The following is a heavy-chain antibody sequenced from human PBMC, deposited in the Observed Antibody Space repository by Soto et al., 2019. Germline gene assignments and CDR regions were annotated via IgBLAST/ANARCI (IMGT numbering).Heavy chain of an antibody. D-gene: IGHD3-22*01. J-gene: IGHJ4*02. CDR2: IWHDGGEK. Sequence: QVQLVESGGGVVQPGRSLRLSCTASGFTLRDYGMHWVRQAPGKGLYWLAVIWHDGGEKYYADSVTGRFTISRDNSKNPVHLQIDSLCTEDTALYYCARDPGRDSPIDYWGQGTMVTVSS. CDR1: GFTLRDYG. CDR3: ARDPGRDSPIDY. V-gene: IGHV3-33*01.